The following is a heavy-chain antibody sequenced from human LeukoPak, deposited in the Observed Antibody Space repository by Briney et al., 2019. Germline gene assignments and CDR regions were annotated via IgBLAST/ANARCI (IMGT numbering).Heavy chain of an antibody. CDR1: GFTFSSYS. D-gene: IGHD1-1*01. CDR2: ISGSGGRI. Sequence: GGSLRLSYAASGFTFSSYSMSWVRQAPGKGLEWVSSISGSGGRIDYADPVKGRFTISRDNSKNTLSLQMNSLTAEDTAVYYCAKNPRLEGWIYFDSWGQGILVTVSS. V-gene: IGHV3-23*01. CDR3: AKNPRLEGWIYFDS. J-gene: IGHJ4*02.